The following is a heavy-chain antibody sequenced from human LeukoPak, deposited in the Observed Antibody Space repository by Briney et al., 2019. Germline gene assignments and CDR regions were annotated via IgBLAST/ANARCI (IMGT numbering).Heavy chain of an antibody. CDR1: GYPLSGHY. CDR3: ARPHSGYDEGNFDH. Sequence: ASVKVSCKASGYPLSGHYMHWVRQAPGQGLEWVAWIDPKSGIRKSARRFQGRVTMTTDTSISTAYMELGNLTSDDTAVYYCARPHSGYDEGNFDHWGQGTLVTVSS. CDR2: IDPKSGIR. V-gene: IGHV1-2*02. D-gene: IGHD5-12*01. J-gene: IGHJ4*02.